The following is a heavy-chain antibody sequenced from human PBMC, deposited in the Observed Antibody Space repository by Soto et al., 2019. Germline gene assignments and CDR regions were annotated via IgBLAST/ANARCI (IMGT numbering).Heavy chain of an antibody. V-gene: IGHV3-21*01. J-gene: IGHJ4*02. CDR2: ISSSSSYI. Sequence: EVQLVESGGGLVKPGGSLRLSCAASGFTFSSYSMNWVRLAPGKGLEWVSSISSSSSYIYYADSVKGRFTISRDNAKNSLYLQMNSLRAEDTAVYYCAKDLSCSGGSCYSIWGQGTLVTVSS. D-gene: IGHD2-15*01. CDR3: AKDLSCSGGSCYSI. CDR1: GFTFSSYS.